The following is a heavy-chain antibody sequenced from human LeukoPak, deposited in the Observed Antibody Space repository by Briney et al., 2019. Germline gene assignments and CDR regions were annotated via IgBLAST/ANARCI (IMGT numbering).Heavy chain of an antibody. J-gene: IGHJ4*02. CDR2: ISYSGGT. D-gene: IGHD4-17*01. CDR1: GGSISSYY. V-gene: IGHV4-59*06. CDR3: VAQIVGPYGDFVDY. Sequence: SETLSLTCTVSGGSISSYYWTWIRQHPGKGLEWIGYISYSGGTYYNPSLKSRLTISLDTSKNQFSLKLTSVTAADTAVYYCVAQIVGPYGDFVDYWGQGTLVTVSS.